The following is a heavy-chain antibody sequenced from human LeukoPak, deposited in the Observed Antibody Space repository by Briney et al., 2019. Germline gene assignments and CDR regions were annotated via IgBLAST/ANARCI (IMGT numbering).Heavy chain of an antibody. D-gene: IGHD6-19*01. CDR3: ARAYSSGWEDFDY. Sequence: GASVKVSCKTSGYTFSDYYIHWIRQAPGQGLEWVGWINPNSGGTNYAQKFQGRVTMTRDTSISTAYMELSRLRSDDTAVYYCARAYSSGWEDFDYWGQGTLVTVSS. CDR1: GYTFSDYY. CDR2: INPNSGGT. V-gene: IGHV1-2*02. J-gene: IGHJ4*02.